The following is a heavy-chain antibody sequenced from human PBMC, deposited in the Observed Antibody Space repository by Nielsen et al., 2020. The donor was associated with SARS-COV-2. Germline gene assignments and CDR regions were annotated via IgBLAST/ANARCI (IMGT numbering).Heavy chain of an antibody. CDR2: ISYDGSNE. D-gene: IGHD1-14*01. V-gene: IGHV3-30*15. Sequence: GGSLRLSCAASGFTFNNYAMHWVRQAPGKGLEWMTIISYDGSNEHYADSVKGRFNISRDNSKGTLHLHMSSLSPEDTAVYFCARETLDHTSSFVDHWGQGTLVTVSS. CDR1: GFTFNNYA. CDR3: ARETLDHTSSFVDH. J-gene: IGHJ5*02.